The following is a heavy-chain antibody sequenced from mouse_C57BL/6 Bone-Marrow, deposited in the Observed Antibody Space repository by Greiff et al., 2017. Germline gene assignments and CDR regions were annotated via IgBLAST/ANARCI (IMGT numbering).Heavy chain of an antibody. CDR3: ATTVVGSHWYFDV. Sequence: VQLQQSGAELVRPGTSVKMSCKASGYTFTNYWIGWAKQRPGHGLEWIGDIYPGGGYTNYNEKFKGKATLTADRSSSTAYMQFSSLTSEDSAIHYCATTVVGSHWYFDVWGTGTTVTVSS. D-gene: IGHD1-1*01. J-gene: IGHJ1*03. CDR2: IYPGGGYT. V-gene: IGHV1-63*01. CDR1: GYTFTNYW.